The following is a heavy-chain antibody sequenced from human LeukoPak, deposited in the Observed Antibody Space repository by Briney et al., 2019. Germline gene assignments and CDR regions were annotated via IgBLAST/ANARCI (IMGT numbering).Heavy chain of an antibody. Sequence: GGSLRLSCAASGFTFDDYGMSWVRQAPGKGLEWVSGINWNGGSTGYADSVKGRFTISRDNARNSLYLQMNSLTAEDTALYYCARAVSVGYYMDVWGKGTTVTVS. V-gene: IGHV3-20*04. D-gene: IGHD1-26*01. CDR3: ARAVSVGYYMDV. CDR1: GFTFDDYG. J-gene: IGHJ6*03. CDR2: INWNGGST.